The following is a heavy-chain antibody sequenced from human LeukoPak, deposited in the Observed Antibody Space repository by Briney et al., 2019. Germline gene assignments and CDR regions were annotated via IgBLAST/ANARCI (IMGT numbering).Heavy chain of an antibody. CDR1: GGSISSSSYY. CDR3: AGVGYDYVWGGSDLFGYYYYYMDV. V-gene: IGHV4-39*07. CDR2: IYYSGST. J-gene: IGHJ6*03. D-gene: IGHD3-16*01. Sequence: SETLSLTCTVSGGSISSSSYYWGWIRQPPGKGLEWIGSIYYSGSTYYNPSLKSRVTISVDTSKNQFSLKLSSVAAADTAVYYCAGVGYDYVWGGSDLFGYYYYYMDVWGKGTTVTVSS.